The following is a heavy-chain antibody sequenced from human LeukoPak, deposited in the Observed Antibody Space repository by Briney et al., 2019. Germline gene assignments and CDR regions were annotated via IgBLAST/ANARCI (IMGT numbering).Heavy chain of an antibody. CDR1: GDSVSSNSAT. CDR2: TYYRSKWYN. CDR3: ARDNRRDFYYMDV. Sequence: SQTLSLTCALSGDSVSSNSATWNWIRQSPSRGLEWLGRTYYRSKWYNDYAISVKSRITINPDTSKNQFSLQLSSVTPEDTAVYYCARDNRRDFYYMDVWGKGTTVTVSS. V-gene: IGHV6-1*01. J-gene: IGHJ6*03.